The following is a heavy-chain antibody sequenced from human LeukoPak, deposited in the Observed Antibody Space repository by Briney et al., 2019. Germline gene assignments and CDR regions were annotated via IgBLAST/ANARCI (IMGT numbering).Heavy chain of an antibody. Sequence: QTGGSLRLSCAASGLTFSSYGMHWVRQSPGKGLEWVAVISYDGSNKYYADSVKGRFTISRDNSKNTLYLQMNSLRAEDTAVYYCAKDLEAEWELLGVFDYWGQGTLVTVSS. D-gene: IGHD1-26*01. CDR2: ISYDGSNK. J-gene: IGHJ4*02. CDR1: GLTFSSYG. V-gene: IGHV3-30*18. CDR3: AKDLEAEWELLGVFDY.